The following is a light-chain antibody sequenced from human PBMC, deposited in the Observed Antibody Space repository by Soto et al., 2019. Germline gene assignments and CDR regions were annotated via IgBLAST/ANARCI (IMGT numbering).Light chain of an antibody. Sequence: EIILTQSPDTLSLSPGDRSTIACRASQTVSTNLLVWYQQHPGQAPRLLIYGASSRANGIPDRFSGSGSGTEFTLTISSLQPDDFATYYCQQYNSYPALTCGGGTKVDIK. V-gene: IGKV3-20*01. CDR2: GAS. CDR1: QTVSTNL. J-gene: IGKJ4*01. CDR3: QQYNSYPALT.